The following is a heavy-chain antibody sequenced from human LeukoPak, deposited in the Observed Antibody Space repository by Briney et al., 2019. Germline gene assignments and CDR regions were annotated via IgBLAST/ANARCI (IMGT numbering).Heavy chain of an antibody. CDR2: IYYSGST. D-gene: IGHD2-2*01. CDR1: GGSISSYY. V-gene: IGHV4-59*01. Sequence: SETLSLTCTVSGGSISSYYWSWFRQPPGKGLEWIGYIYYSGSTNYNPSLKSRVTISVDTSKNQFSLKLSSVTAADTAVYYCARGSVVPAAIFGYWGQGTLVTVSS. J-gene: IGHJ4*02. CDR3: ARGSVVPAAIFGY.